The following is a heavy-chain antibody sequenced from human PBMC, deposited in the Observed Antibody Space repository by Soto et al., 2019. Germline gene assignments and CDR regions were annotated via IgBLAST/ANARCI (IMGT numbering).Heavy chain of an antibody. Sequence: ASVKVSCKPSGYTLTSYGISWVRQAPGQGLEWMGWISAYNGNTNYARKLQGRVTMTTDTSTSTAYMELRSLRSDDTAVYYCALGSGDIGGGPAAMMTVVWFDPCGQVT. D-gene: IGHD2-2*01. CDR3: ALGSGDIGGGPAAMMTVVWFDP. V-gene: IGHV1-18*01. CDR1: GYTLTSYG. J-gene: IGHJ5*02. CDR2: ISAYNGNT.